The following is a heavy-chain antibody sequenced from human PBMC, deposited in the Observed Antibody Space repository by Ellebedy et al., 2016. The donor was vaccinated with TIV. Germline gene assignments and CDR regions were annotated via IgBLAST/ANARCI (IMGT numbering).Heavy chain of an antibody. CDR2: INHSGST. V-gene: IGHV4-34*01. Sequence: SETLSLXXAVYGGSFSDYYWSWIRQPPGKGLEWIGEINHSGSTNYNPSLKSRVTISVDPSKSQFSLRLSSVTAADTAVYYCARGQQVERRFPFWGQGTLVTVSS. J-gene: IGHJ4*01. CDR3: ARGQQVERRFPF. CDR1: GGSFSDYY. D-gene: IGHD1-1*01.